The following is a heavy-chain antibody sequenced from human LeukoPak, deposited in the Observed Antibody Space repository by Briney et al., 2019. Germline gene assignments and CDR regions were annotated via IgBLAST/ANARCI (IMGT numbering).Heavy chain of an antibody. CDR3: ARGPSGYHNI. V-gene: IGHV3-23*01. J-gene: IGHJ4*02. Sequence: AGGSLTLSCAASGFTFSSYAMTGVRHAPGKGLECVSSISSSGGSTYYADSVRGRFTISRDSPKNTLYLQMNSVRAEDTAVYYCARGPSGYHNIGGQGALVTVFS. D-gene: IGHD5-12*01. CDR2: ISSSGGST. CDR1: GFTFSSYA.